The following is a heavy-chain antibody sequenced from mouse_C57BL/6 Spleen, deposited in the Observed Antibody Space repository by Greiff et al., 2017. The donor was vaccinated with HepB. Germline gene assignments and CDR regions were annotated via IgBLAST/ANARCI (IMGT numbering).Heavy chain of an antibody. J-gene: IGHJ4*01. D-gene: IGHD3-3*01. Sequence: QVHVKQPGAELVRPGSSVKLSCKASGYTFTSYWMDWVKQRPGQGLEWIGNIYPSDSETHYNQKFKDKATLTVDKSSSTAYMQLSSLTSEDSAVYYCARSRDLYYYAMDYWGQGTSVTVSS. CDR3: ARSRDLYYYAMDY. CDR1: GYTFTSYW. V-gene: IGHV1-61*01. CDR2: IYPSDSET.